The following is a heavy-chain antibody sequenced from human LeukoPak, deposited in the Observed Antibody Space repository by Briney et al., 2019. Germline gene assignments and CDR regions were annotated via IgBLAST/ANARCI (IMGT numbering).Heavy chain of an antibody. J-gene: IGHJ4*02. CDR2: ISWNSGSI. Sequence: GGSLRLSCAASGFTFSSYAMSWVRQAPGKGLEWVSGISWNSGSIGYADSVKGRFTISRDNAKNSLYLQMNSLRAEDTALYYCAKEPPIAAAGTGGFDYWGQGTLVTVSS. D-gene: IGHD6-13*01. CDR1: GFTFSSYA. V-gene: IGHV3-9*01. CDR3: AKEPPIAAAGTGGFDY.